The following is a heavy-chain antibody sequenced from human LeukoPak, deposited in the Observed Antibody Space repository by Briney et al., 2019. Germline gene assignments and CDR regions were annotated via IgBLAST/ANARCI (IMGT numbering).Heavy chain of an antibody. CDR1: GGSISSSSYY. CDR2: IHYSGST. CDR3: ARAHTTVVTRRSDAFDI. V-gene: IGHV4-39*07. Sequence: PSETLSLTCTVSGGSISSSSYYWGWIRQPPGKGLEWIGSIHYSGSTYYNPSLKSRVTISVDRSKNQFSLKLSSVTAADTAVYYCARAHTTVVTRRSDAFDIWGQGTMVTVSS. D-gene: IGHD4-23*01. J-gene: IGHJ3*02.